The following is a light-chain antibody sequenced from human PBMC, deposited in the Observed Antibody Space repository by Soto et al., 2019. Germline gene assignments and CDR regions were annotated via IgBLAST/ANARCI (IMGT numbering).Light chain of an antibody. Sequence: QLVLTQSPSASASLGASVKRTCTLSSGHSSYAIAWHQQQPEKGPRYLIKLDSDGSHTKGDAIPDRFSGSSSGAERYLTITTLQSEDEADYYCQTWGTGIHVVFGGGTKVTVL. J-gene: IGLJ2*01. CDR1: SGHSSYA. V-gene: IGLV4-69*01. CDR2: LDSDGSH. CDR3: QTWGTGIHVV.